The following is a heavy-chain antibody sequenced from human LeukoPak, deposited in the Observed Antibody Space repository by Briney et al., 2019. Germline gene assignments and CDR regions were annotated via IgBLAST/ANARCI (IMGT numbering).Heavy chain of an antibody. Sequence: ASVKVSCKASGYTLTNYALNWVRQAPGQGLEWMGWINTNTGNPTYAQGFVFYLDTSVNTAYLQISSLKAEDTAIYYCARVQGYCSTTSCYPHYWGQGTLVTVSS. CDR2: INTNTGNP. J-gene: IGHJ4*02. CDR3: ARVQGYCSTTSCYPHY. V-gene: IGHV7-4-1*02. CDR1: GYTLTNYA. D-gene: IGHD2-2*01.